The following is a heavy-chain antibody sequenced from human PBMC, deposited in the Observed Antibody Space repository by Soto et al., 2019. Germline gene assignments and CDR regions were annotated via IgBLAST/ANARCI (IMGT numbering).Heavy chain of an antibody. D-gene: IGHD2-2*02. J-gene: IGHJ6*02. Sequence: GESLKISCNGSGYSFTSYWISWVRQMPGKGLEWMGRIDPSDSYTNYSPSFQGHVTISADKSISTAYLQWSSLKASDTAMYYCARHKPILVVPAAIRYYYYYGMDVWGQGTTVTVSS. V-gene: IGHV5-10-1*01. CDR1: GYSFTSYW. CDR3: ARHKPILVVPAAIRYYYYYGMDV. CDR2: IDPSDSYT.